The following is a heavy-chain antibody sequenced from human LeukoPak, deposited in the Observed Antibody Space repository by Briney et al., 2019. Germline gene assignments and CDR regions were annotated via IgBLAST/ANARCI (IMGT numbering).Heavy chain of an antibody. CDR3: AKTLWFGEFNYYYGMDV. Sequence: GGSLRLSCAASGFTFSSYGMHWVRQAPGKGLEWVAVISYDGSNKYYADSVKGRFTISRDNSKNTLYLQMNSLRAEDTAVYYCAKTLWFGEFNYYYGMDVWGQGTTVTVSS. D-gene: IGHD3-10*01. CDR2: ISYDGSNK. CDR1: GFTFSSYG. J-gene: IGHJ6*02. V-gene: IGHV3-30*18.